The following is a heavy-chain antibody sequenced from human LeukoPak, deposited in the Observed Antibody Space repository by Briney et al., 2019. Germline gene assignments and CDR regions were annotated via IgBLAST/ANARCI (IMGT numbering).Heavy chain of an antibody. D-gene: IGHD3-10*01. V-gene: IGHV3-30*18. J-gene: IGHJ4*02. CDR3: AKDPRGGFGELSWGIDY. Sequence: GGSLRLSCAASGFTFSTCGMHWVRQAPGKGLEWVALISYDGSNKYYTDSVKGRFTISRDNSKNTLYLQMNSLRAGDTAVYYCAKDPRGGFGELSWGIDYWGQGTLVTVSS. CDR2: ISYDGSNK. CDR1: GFTFSTCG.